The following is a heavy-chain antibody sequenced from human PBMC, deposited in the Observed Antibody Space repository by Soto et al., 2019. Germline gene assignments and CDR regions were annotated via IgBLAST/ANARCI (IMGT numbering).Heavy chain of an antibody. CDR3: ARGKLALELNHRNYYYYYYMDV. CDR2: INHSGST. CDR1: GGSFSGYY. J-gene: IGHJ6*03. D-gene: IGHD1-7*01. V-gene: IGHV4-34*01. Sequence: SETLSLTCAVYGGSFSGYYWSWIRQTPGKGLEWIGEINHSGSTNYNPSLKSRVTISVDTSKNQFSLKLSSVTAADTAVYYCARGKLALELNHRNYYYYYYMDVWGKGTTVTVSS.